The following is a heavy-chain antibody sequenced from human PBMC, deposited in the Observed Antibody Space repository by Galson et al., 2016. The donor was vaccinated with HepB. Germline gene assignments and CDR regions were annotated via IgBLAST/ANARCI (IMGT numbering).Heavy chain of an antibody. J-gene: IGHJ4*02. D-gene: IGHD6-19*01. V-gene: IGHV4-39*01. CDR1: GGSIKTSHYF. Sequence: ETLSLTCSVSGGSIKTSHYFWGWIRQSPGKGLAWIGSMHFSGRTSYNPALKSRVTISVDTSKNHLSLQLSSVTAADRARYFCARHWGIVTSGWSSIQYFDSWGQGTRVTVS. CDR3: ARHWGIVTSGWSSIQYFDS. CDR2: MHFSGRT.